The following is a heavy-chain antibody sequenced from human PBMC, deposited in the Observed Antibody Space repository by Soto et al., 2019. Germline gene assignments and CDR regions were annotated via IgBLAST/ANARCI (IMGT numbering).Heavy chain of an antibody. CDR2: ISAYNGNT. CDR3: ASVTGTQPLNWFDP. Sequence: QVQLVQSGAAVKKPGASVKVSCKASGYTFTSYGISWVRQAPGQGLEWMGWISAYNGNTNYAQKLQGRVTMTTDTSMSTAYMELRSLRSDDTAVYYWASVTGTQPLNWFDPWGQGTLVTVSS. V-gene: IGHV1-18*01. CDR1: GYTFTSYG. D-gene: IGHD1-20*01. J-gene: IGHJ5*02.